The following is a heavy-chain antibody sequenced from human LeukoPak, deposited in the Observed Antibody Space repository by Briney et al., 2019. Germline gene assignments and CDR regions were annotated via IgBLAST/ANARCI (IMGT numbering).Heavy chain of an antibody. J-gene: IGHJ5*01. Sequence: SETLSLTCAVSGXSISSSNWWSWVRQPPGKGLEWIGEIYHSGSTYSNPSLQSRVTISVDKSKNHFSLKLTSVTAADTAVYYCARTSAEYSNSWIDSWGQGALVIVSS. CDR2: IYHSGST. D-gene: IGHD6-6*01. CDR3: ARTSAEYSNSWIDS. V-gene: IGHV4-4*02. CDR1: GXSISSSNW.